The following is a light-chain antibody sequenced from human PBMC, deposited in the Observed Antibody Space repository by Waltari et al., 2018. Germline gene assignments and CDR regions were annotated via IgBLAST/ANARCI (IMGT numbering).Light chain of an antibody. Sequence: QSALTQPASVSGSPGQSITISCPGTSSDVGSYNLVSWYQQHPGKAPKPMIYEGSKRPSGVSNRFSGSKSGNTASLTISGLQAEDEADYYCCSYAGSSFVVFGGGTKLTVL. J-gene: IGLJ2*01. CDR2: EGS. CDR1: SSDVGSYNL. CDR3: CSYAGSSFVV. V-gene: IGLV2-23*01.